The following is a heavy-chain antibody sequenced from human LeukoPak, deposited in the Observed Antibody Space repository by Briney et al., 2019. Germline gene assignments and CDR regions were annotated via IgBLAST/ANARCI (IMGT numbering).Heavy chain of an antibody. CDR2: IYTSGST. D-gene: IGHD3-22*01. V-gene: IGHV4-4*07. Sequence: SETLSLTCTVSGGSISSYYWSWIRQPAGKGLEWIGRIYTSGSTNYNPSLKSRVTISVDTSKNQFSLKLSSVTAADTAVYYCARDSSNYYDSSVIGWFDPWGQGTLVTVSS. CDR1: GGSISSYY. J-gene: IGHJ5*02. CDR3: ARDSSNYYDSSVIGWFDP.